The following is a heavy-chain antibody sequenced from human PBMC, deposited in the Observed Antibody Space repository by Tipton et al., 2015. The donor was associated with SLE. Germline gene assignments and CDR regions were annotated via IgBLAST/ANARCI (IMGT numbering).Heavy chain of an antibody. CDR1: GYSISSGYY. Sequence: TLSLTCAVSGYSISSGYYWGWIRQPPGKGLEWIGYIYYSGSTNYNPSLKSRVTISVDTSKNQFSLKLSSVTAADTAVYYCARDKLCDIWGQGTMVTVSS. V-gene: IGHV4-38-2*02. CDR2: IYYSGST. CDR3: ARDKLCDI. J-gene: IGHJ3*02. D-gene: IGHD5-18*01.